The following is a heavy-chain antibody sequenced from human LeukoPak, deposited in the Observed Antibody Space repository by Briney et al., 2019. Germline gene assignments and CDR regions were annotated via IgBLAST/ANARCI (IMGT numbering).Heavy chain of an antibody. CDR2: IYYSGST. V-gene: IGHV4-59*01. CDR1: GGSISSYY. J-gene: IGHJ4*02. CDR3: ARASDYTAMVYDY. Sequence: SETLSLTCTVSGGSISSYYWRWIRQPPGKRLHWIGYIYYSGSTNYNPSLKSRVTISVDTSKNQFSLKLSSVTAADTAVYYCARASDYTAMVYDYWGQGTLVTVSS. D-gene: IGHD5-18*01.